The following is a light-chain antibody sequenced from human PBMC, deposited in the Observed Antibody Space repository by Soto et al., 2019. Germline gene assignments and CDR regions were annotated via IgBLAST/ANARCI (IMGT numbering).Light chain of an antibody. CDR3: QQYTNWTPLT. CDR1: QSVSSN. CDR2: GAS. Sequence: EIMMKQSPATLSVSPGERATLSCRASQSVSSNLAWYQQKPGQAPRLLIYGASTRATGIPARFSGSASGTEFTLTISSLQSEEFAVYYCQQYTNWTPLTFGGGTKVDIK. J-gene: IGKJ4*01. V-gene: IGKV3-15*01.